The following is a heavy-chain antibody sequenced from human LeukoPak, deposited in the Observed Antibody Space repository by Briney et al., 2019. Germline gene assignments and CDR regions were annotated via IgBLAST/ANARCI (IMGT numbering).Heavy chain of an antibody. CDR1: RGTFSNYA. D-gene: IGHD3-10*01. J-gene: IGHJ5*02. CDR3: ARSEYYYGSGSKRHKGGWFDP. V-gene: IGHV1-69*13. Sequence: ASVKVSCKASRGTFSNYAISWVRQAPGQGLEWMGGIIPIFGTANYAQKLQGRVTITADASTSTAYMELSSLRSEDTAVYYCARSEYYYGSGSKRHKGGWFDPWGQGTLVTVSS. CDR2: IIPIFGTA.